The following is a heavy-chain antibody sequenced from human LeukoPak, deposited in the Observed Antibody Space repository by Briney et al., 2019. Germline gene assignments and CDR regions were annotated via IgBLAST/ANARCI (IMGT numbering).Heavy chain of an antibody. J-gene: IGHJ4*02. Sequence: GGSLRLSRSASGFTFSAYAMHWVRQAPGKRLEYVSAISPDGTSTYYADSVRGRFSISRDNSKNTLYLQMSSLRAEDTAVYYCVPKGTEGYWGQGTLVTVSS. V-gene: IGHV3-64D*06. CDR3: VPKGTEGY. CDR1: GFTFSAYA. CDR2: ISPDGTST.